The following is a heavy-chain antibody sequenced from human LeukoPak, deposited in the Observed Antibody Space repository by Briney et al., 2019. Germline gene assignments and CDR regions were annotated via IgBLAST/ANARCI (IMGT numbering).Heavy chain of an antibody. CDR3: ARVKATSTYYYYYMDV. D-gene: IGHD5-24*01. Sequence: SETLSLTCTVSGYSISSGYYWTWIRQPAGKGLEWIGSIYHSGSTYNNPSLKSRVTISVDTSKNQFSLKLTSVTAADTAVYYCARVKATSTYYYYYMDVWGKGTTVTISS. CDR2: IYHSGST. V-gene: IGHV4-38-2*02. CDR1: GYSISSGYY. J-gene: IGHJ6*03.